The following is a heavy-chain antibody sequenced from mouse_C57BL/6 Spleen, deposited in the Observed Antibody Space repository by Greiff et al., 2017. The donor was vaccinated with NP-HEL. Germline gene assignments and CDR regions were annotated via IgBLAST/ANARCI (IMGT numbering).Heavy chain of an antibody. J-gene: IGHJ3*01. CDR2: IYPGDGDT. Sequence: VQGVESGPELVKPGASVKISCKASGYAFSSSWMNWVKQRPGKGLEWIGRIYPGDGDTNYNGKFKGKATLTADKSSSTAYMQLSSLTSEDSAVYFCARSYYSNYVGFAYWGQGTLVTVSA. D-gene: IGHD2-5*01. CDR1: GYAFSSSW. CDR3: ARSYYSNYVGFAY. V-gene: IGHV1-82*01.